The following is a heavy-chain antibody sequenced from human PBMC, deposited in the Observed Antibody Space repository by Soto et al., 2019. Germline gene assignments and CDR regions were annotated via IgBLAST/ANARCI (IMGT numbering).Heavy chain of an antibody. CDR2: ISNNGGST. CDR3: ARARSVNIVADAFDI. D-gene: IGHD5-12*01. Sequence: GGSLILSCAASGFTFSSYAMHWVRQAPGKGLEYVSAISNNGGSTYHANSVKGRFTISRDNSKNTLYLQMGSLRDEDMAVYYCARARSVNIVADAFDIWGQGTMVTVSS. J-gene: IGHJ3*02. CDR1: GFTFSSYA. V-gene: IGHV3-64*01.